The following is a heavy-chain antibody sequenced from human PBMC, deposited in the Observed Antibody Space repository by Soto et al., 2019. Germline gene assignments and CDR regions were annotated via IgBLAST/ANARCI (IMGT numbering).Heavy chain of an antibody. CDR3: GKVLVGATGHTDSDS. Sequence: KPSETLSLTCTVSGGSIYRSGYYWGWIRQPPGRGLEWIGNIDYNGVTYSNPSLKSRVTISRDTSKNQFSLKLTSVTAADTALYYCGKVLVGATGHTDSDSWGPGTLGTVSS. V-gene: IGHV4-39*01. CDR2: IDYNGVT. CDR1: GGSIYRSGYY. J-gene: IGHJ4*02. D-gene: IGHD2-15*01.